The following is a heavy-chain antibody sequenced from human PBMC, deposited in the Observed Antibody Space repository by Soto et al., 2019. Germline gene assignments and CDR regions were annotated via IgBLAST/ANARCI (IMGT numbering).Heavy chain of an antibody. Sequence: QVQLVESGGGVVQPGRSLRLSCAASGFTFSSYARHWVRQATGKGLEWVAVISYDGSNKYYADSVKGRFTISRDNSKNTLYLHMNSMRAEDTAVYYCARDLLRFEGGEGFDYWGQGTLVTVSS. V-gene: IGHV3-30-3*01. CDR1: GFTFSSYA. CDR2: ISYDGSNK. D-gene: IGHD3-10*01. CDR3: ARDLLRFEGGEGFDY. J-gene: IGHJ4*02.